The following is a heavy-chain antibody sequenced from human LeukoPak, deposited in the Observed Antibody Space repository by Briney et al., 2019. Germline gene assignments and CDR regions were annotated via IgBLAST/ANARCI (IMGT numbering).Heavy chain of an antibody. V-gene: IGHV3-20*04. CDR1: GFTFDDYG. D-gene: IGHD2-8*01. Sequence: GGSLRLSCAASGFTFDDYGMSWVRQAPGKGLEWVSGINWNGGSTGYADSVKGRFTISRDNAKNSLYLQMNSLRAEDTALYYCARSQCTNGVCYNYLDYYYMDVWGKGTTVTVSS. CDR2: INWNGGST. CDR3: ARSQCTNGVCYNYLDYYYMDV. J-gene: IGHJ6*03.